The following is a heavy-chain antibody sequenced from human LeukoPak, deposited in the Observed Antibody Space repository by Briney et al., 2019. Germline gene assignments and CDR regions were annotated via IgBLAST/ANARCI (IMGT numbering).Heavy chain of an antibody. CDR2: ISNNGGST. Sequence: GGSLRLSCAASGFTFSSYAMSWVRQAPGKGLEWVSVISNNGGSTYYADSVKGRSTISRDNSKNTLYLQMNSLRAEDTAVYYCAKDNWNYGSWGQGTLVTVSS. CDR1: GFTFSSYA. D-gene: IGHD1-7*01. J-gene: IGHJ5*02. V-gene: IGHV3-23*01. CDR3: AKDNWNYGS.